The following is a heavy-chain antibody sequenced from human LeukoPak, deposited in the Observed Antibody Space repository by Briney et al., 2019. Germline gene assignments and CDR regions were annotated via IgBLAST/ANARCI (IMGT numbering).Heavy chain of an antibody. Sequence: GGSLRLSCAASGFTFSSYSMNWVRQAPGKGLECVSYISSSSSTIYYADSVKGRFTISRDNAKNSLYLQMNSLGAEDTAVYYCARDENGAWEPHAFDIWGQGTMVTVSS. J-gene: IGHJ3*02. D-gene: IGHD1-26*01. CDR3: ARDENGAWEPHAFDI. CDR2: ISSSSSTI. CDR1: GFTFSSYS. V-gene: IGHV3-48*01.